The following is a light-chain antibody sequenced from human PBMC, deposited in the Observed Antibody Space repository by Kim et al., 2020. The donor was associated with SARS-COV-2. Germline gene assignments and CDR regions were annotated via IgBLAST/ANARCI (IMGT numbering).Light chain of an antibody. Sequence: SVSPGQTASITCSGDKLGNKHTCWYQQRPGQSPVLVMYQDTKRPSGIPERFSGSNSGNTATLTISGTQALDEADYYCQTWDSRIGVFGGGTQLTVL. V-gene: IGLV3-1*01. J-gene: IGLJ3*02. CDR1: KLGNKH. CDR2: QDT. CDR3: QTWDSRIGV.